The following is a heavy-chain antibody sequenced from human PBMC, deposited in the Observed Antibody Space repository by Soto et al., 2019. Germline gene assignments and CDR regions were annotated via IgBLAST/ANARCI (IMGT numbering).Heavy chain of an antibody. D-gene: IGHD3-10*01. CDR2: ISYDGDNK. Sequence: GGSLRLSCAASGFTFSNYGMHWVRQAPGKGLEWVALISYDGDNKYYADSVKGRFTISRDNSKSTLYLQMNSLSAEDTAVYSCAKDIALVRGVIIDMDVWGQGTTVTVS. J-gene: IGHJ6*02. CDR3: AKDIALVRGVIIDMDV. CDR1: GFTFSNYG. V-gene: IGHV3-30*18.